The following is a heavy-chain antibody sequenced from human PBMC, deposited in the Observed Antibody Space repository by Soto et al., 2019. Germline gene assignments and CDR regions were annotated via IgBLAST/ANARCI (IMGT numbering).Heavy chain of an antibody. CDR1: GYTFTTFG. CDR2: ISTSTGNT. V-gene: IGHV1-18*04. CDR3: ARSPRVIVAAKGTLDY. J-gene: IGHJ4*02. Sequence: QVQLVQSGGEVKKPGASVKVSCKASGYTFTTFGITWVRQAPGQGLEWMGWISTSTGNTNYAQKLQDGVTLTTDTSTRTAYLELRRLTSDDTAVYYCARSPRVIVAAKGTLDYWGQGTLVTVSS. D-gene: IGHD5-12*01.